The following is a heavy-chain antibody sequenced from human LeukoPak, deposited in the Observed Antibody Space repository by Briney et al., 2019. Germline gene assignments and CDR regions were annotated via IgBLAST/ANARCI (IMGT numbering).Heavy chain of an antibody. D-gene: IGHD6-13*01. V-gene: IGHV4-61*02. Sequence: SSQTLSLTCTVSGGSISSGSYYWSWIRQPAGKGLEWIGRIYTSGSTNYNPSLKSRVTISVDTSKNQFSLKLSSVTAADTAVYYCARDNGAAAVYFDYWGQGTLVTVSS. CDR3: ARDNGAAAVYFDY. J-gene: IGHJ4*02. CDR2: IYTSGST. CDR1: GGSISSGSYY.